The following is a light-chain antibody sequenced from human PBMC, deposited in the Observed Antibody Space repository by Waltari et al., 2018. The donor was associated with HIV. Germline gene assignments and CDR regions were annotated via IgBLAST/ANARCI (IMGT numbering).Light chain of an antibody. V-gene: IGKV1-6*01. CDR2: AAS. CDR1: QGIRND. CDR3: LQDYNYPRT. Sequence: AIQMTQSPSSLSASVGDRVTITCRASQGIRNDLGWYQQKPGKPPKLLIYAASSLQSGVPSRFSGSGSGTDFTFTISSRQTEDFATYYCLQDYNYPRTFGQGTKVEIK. J-gene: IGKJ1*01.